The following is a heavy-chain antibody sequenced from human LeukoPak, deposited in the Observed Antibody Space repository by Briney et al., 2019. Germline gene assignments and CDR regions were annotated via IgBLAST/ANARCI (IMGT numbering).Heavy chain of an antibody. D-gene: IGHD2-21*01. V-gene: IGHV3-74*01. CDR1: GFSFSTYW. J-gene: IGHJ5*01. Sequence: GGSLRLSCAASGFSFSTYWMHWVRQASGKGLVWVSRINSDGSSTTYADSVKGRFTISRDNAKDSVHLQMNSLRAEDTAVYYCARVGERDKFALIEGRFDSWGQGTLVTVSS. CDR3: ARVGERDKFALIEGRFDS. CDR2: INSDGSST.